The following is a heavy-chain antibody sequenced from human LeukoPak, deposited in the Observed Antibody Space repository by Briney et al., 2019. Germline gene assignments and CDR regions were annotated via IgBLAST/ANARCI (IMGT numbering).Heavy chain of an antibody. CDR1: GGSISSYY. D-gene: IGHD3-9*01. V-gene: IGHV4-59*01. Sequence: SETLSLTCTVSGGSISSYYWSWIRQPPGKGLEWIGYIYYSGSTNYNPSLKSRVTISVDTSKNQFSLKLSPVTAADTAVYYCARNHYDILTGYPTQYYFDYWGQGTLVTVSS. J-gene: IGHJ4*02. CDR3: ARNHYDILTGYPTQYYFDY. CDR2: IYYSGST.